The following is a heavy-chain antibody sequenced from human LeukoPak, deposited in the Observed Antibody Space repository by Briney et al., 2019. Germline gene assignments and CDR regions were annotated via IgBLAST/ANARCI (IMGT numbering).Heavy chain of an antibody. Sequence: SETLSLTCTVSGGSISSYYWSWIRQPPGKGLECIGYIYYSGSTNYNPSLKSRVTISVDTSKNQFSLKLSSVTAADTAVYYCASQARSSTSSFDYWGQGTLVTVSS. CDR1: GGSISSYY. CDR3: ASQARSSTSSFDY. CDR2: IYYSGST. J-gene: IGHJ4*02. V-gene: IGHV4-59*01. D-gene: IGHD2-2*01.